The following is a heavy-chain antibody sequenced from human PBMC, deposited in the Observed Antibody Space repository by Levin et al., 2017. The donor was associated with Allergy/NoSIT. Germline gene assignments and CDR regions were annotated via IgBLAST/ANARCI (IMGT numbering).Heavy chain of an antibody. V-gene: IGHV4-39*01. Sequence: PSETLSLTCAVSGGSISTDGHYWGWIRQFPGKGLEWIGSIYYSGSTYYTPSLKSRVSLSVDTSKGQFSLRVNSVSAADTSVYYCARHRHLDYFDYWGQGILVTVSS. J-gene: IGHJ4*02. CDR3: ARHRHLDYFDY. CDR1: GGSISTDGHY. CDR2: IYYSGST.